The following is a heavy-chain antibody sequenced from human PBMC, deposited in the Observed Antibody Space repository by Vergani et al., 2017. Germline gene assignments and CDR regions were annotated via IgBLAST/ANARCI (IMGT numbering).Heavy chain of an antibody. Sequence: QLQLQESGPGLVKPSETLFLTCTVSGGSISSSSYYWGWIRQPPGKGLEWIGSIYYSGSTYYNPSLKSRVTISVDTSKNQFSLKLSSVTAADTAVYYCARPGSSERVPFDYWGQGALVTVSS. V-gene: IGHV4-39*01. CDR2: IYYSGST. CDR3: ARPGSSERVPFDY. J-gene: IGHJ4*02. CDR1: GGSISSSSYY. D-gene: IGHD5-12*01.